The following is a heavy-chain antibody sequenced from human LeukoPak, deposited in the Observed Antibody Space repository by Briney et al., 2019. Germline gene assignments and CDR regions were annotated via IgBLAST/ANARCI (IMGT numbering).Heavy chain of an antibody. V-gene: IGHV4-39*01. D-gene: IGHD6-6*01. CDR3: ARHDLSRDSSSGDY. CDR1: GGSIRSSYYY. J-gene: IGHJ4*02. CDR2: IYDSGST. Sequence: SETLSLTCTVSGGSIRSSYYYWGWIRQPPGKGLEWIGSIYDSGSTYYNPSLKSRVTISVDTSKNQFSLKLNSVTAADTAVYYCARHDLSRDSSSGDYWGQGILVTVSS.